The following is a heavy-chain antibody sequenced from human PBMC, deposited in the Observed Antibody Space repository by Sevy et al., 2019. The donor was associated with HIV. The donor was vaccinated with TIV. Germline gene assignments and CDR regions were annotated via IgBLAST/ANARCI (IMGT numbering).Heavy chain of an antibody. V-gene: IGHV3-23*01. J-gene: IGHJ4*01. CDR3: AKLGIAVAGPLDD. CDR1: GFTFSSYA. Sequence: GGSLRLSCAASGFTFSSYAMSWVRQAPGKGLEWVSAISGSGGSTYYANSVKGRFTISRDNAKSTRYLQMNSLRSEDTAVYYCAKLGIAVAGPLDDWGHGTLVTVAS. D-gene: IGHD6-19*01. CDR2: ISGSGGST.